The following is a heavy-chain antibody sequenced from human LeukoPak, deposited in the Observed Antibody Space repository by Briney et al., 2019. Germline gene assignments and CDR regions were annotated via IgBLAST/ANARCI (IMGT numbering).Heavy chain of an antibody. CDR1: GYTFTSYA. CDR3: ARKSGWPSYGMDV. D-gene: IGHD6-19*01. V-gene: IGHV7-4-1*02. J-gene: IGHJ6*02. Sequence: ASVKVSCKASGYTFTSYAKNWVRQAPGQGLEWMEWINTNNGNPTYSQGFTGRFVFSLDTSVSTAYLQISSLKAEDTAVYYCARKSGWPSYGMDVWGQGTTVTVSS. CDR2: INTNNGNP.